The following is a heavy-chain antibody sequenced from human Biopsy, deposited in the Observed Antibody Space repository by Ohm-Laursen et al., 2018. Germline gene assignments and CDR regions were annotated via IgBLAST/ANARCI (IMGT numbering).Heavy chain of an antibody. D-gene: IGHD2-15*01. J-gene: IGHJ4*02. CDR2: IKQDGSDI. V-gene: IGHV3-7*01. Sequence: LRLSCSASGFTFRSYWMSWVRQAPGKGLEWVANIKQDGSDIYYVDSVKGRFTISRDNAKNSLYLQMDSLRAEDTAVYYCARLLRPDYWGQGTLVTVSS. CDR1: GFTFRSYW. CDR3: ARLLRPDY.